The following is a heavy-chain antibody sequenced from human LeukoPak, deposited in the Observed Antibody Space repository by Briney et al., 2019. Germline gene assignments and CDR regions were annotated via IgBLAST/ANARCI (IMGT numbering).Heavy chain of an antibody. J-gene: IGHJ4*02. CDR2: IYSGGST. Sequence: AGGSLRLSCAASGFTVSSNYMSWVRQAPGKGLEWVSVIYSGGSTYYADSVKGRFTISRDNSKNTLYLQMNSLRAEDTAVYYCARGALPYYDSSGAHFDYWGQGTLVTVSS. CDR1: GFTVSSNY. V-gene: IGHV3-66*01. D-gene: IGHD3-22*01. CDR3: ARGALPYYDSSGAHFDY.